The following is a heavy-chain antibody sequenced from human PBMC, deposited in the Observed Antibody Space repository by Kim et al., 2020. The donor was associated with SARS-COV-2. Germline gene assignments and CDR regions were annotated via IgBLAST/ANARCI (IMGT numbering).Heavy chain of an antibody. Sequence: GGSLRLSCAASGFTFSDYYMSWIRQAPGKGLEWVSYISSSGSTIYYADSVKGRFTISRDNAKNSLYLQMNSLRAEDTAVYYCARDRTSIYGSGSYQFDYWGQGTLVTGAS. CDR2: ISSSGSTI. CDR1: GFTFSDYY. CDR3: ARDRTSIYGSGSYQFDY. J-gene: IGHJ4*02. D-gene: IGHD3-10*01. V-gene: IGHV3-11*04.